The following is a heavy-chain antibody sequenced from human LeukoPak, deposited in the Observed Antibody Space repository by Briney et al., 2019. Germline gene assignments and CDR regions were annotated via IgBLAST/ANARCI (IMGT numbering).Heavy chain of an antibody. Sequence: SETLSLTCTVSGGSISSYYWSWIRQPPGKGLEWIGYIYYSGSTNYNPSLKSRVTISVDTSKNQFSLKLSSVTAADTAVYYCAREGYCSSTSCYHSPYYYYYMDVWGKGTTVTVSS. J-gene: IGHJ6*03. CDR3: AREGYCSSTSCYHSPYYYYYMDV. CDR1: GGSISSYY. V-gene: IGHV4-59*01. CDR2: IYYSGST. D-gene: IGHD2-2*01.